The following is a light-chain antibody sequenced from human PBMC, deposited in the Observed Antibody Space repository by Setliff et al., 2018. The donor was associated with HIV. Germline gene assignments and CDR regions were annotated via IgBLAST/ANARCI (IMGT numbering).Light chain of an antibody. CDR1: NIGIKS. J-gene: IGLJ1*01. CDR3: QVWDSSSDHYG. Sequence: SYELTQSPSVSVAPGKTARITCGGDNIGIKSVHWYQQKPGQAPVVVMYYDHDRPSWIPERFSGSNSGNTATLTISRVEVGDEADYYCQVWDSSSDHYGFGSGTRSPS. V-gene: IGLV3-21*04. CDR2: YDH.